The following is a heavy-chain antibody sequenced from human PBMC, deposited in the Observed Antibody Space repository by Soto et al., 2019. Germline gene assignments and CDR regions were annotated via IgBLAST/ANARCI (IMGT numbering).Heavy chain of an antibody. CDR2: ISGYNGHT. V-gene: IGHV1-18*01. CDR1: GYTFTTYG. D-gene: IGHD3-16*01. J-gene: IGHJ6*02. CDR3: AREGEMPYYYYGLDV. Sequence: GASVKVSCKASGYTFTTYGMRWVRQAPGQGLEWMGWISGYNGHTKYAQKFQGRVTMTTDTSTSTVYMDLRSLRSDDTAVYYCAREGEMPYYYYGLDVWGQGTTVTVSS.